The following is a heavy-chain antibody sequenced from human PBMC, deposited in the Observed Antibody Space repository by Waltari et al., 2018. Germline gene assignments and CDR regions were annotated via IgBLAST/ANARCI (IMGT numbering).Heavy chain of an antibody. Sequence: QVQLQQSGPGLVKPSQTLSLSCVISGDSVSGSGVAWNWIRPSPSRGLEWLGRTYYRSKWSYGYAVSVKSRITINLDTSKNQFSLQLSSVTPEDTAVYFCVRGRDSSFDYWGQGTQVTVSS. D-gene: IGHD6-6*01. J-gene: IGHJ4*02. CDR1: GDSVSGSGVA. CDR2: TYYRSKWSY. V-gene: IGHV6-1*01. CDR3: VRGRDSSFDY.